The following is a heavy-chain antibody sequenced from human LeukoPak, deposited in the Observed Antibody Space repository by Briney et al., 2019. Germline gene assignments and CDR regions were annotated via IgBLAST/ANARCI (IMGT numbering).Heavy chain of an antibody. CDR2: ISAYNGNT. CDR1: GYTFTSYG. J-gene: IGHJ4*02. D-gene: IGHD2-21*02. Sequence: WASVKVSCKASGYTFTSYGISWVRQAPGQGLEWMGWISAYNGNTNYAQKLQGRVTMTTDTSTSTAYMELRSLRSDDTAVYYCASTAYCGGDCYSVYFDYWGQGTLVTVSS. CDR3: ASTAYCGGDCYSVYFDY. V-gene: IGHV1-18*01.